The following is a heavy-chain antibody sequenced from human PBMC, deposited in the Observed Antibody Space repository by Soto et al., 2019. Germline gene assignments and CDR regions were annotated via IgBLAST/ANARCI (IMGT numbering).Heavy chain of an antibody. J-gene: IGHJ4*02. D-gene: IGHD3-22*01. CDR3: ARSITPYYYDSSGYPMGY. Sequence: SETLSLTCTVSGGSISSYYWSWIRQPPGKGLEWIGYIYYSGSTNYNPSLKSRVTISVDTSKNQFSLKLSSVTAADTAVYYCARSITPYYYDSSGYPMGYWGQGTLVTV. V-gene: IGHV4-59*01. CDR1: GGSISSYY. CDR2: IYYSGST.